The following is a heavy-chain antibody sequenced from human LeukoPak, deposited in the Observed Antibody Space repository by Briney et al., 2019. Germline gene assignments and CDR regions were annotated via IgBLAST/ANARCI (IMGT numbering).Heavy chain of an antibody. CDR1: AGSISSYY. Sequence: PSETLSLTCTVSAGSISSYYWSWIRQPPGKGLEWIGYIYYSGSTNYNPSLKSQVTISVDTSKNQFSLKLSSVAAADTAVYYCARHQDSSGKGFDPWGQGTLVTVSS. J-gene: IGHJ5*02. CDR3: ARHQDSSGKGFDP. CDR2: IYYSGST. D-gene: IGHD3-22*01. V-gene: IGHV4-59*08.